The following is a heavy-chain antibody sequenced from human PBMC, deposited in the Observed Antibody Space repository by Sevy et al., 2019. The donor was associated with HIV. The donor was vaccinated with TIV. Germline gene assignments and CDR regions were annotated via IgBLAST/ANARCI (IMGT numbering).Heavy chain of an antibody. Sequence: SETLSLTCTVSGGSISSSSYYWGWIRQPPGKGLEWIGSIYYSGSTYYNPSLKSRVTISVDTSKNQFSLKLSSVTAADTAVYYCASHGYSSGWYTAGGYYYGMDVWGHGTTVTVSS. CDR3: ASHGYSSGWYTAGGYYYGMDV. J-gene: IGHJ6*02. CDR1: GGSISSSSYY. D-gene: IGHD6-13*01. CDR2: IYYSGST. V-gene: IGHV4-39*01.